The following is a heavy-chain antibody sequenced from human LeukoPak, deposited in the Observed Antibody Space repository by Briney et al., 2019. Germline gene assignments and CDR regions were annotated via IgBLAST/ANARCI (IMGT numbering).Heavy chain of an antibody. Sequence: GGSLRLSCAASGFTFSSYWMSWVRQAPGKGLEWVANIKKDGSEKYYVDSVKGRFTISRDNAKTSLYLQMNSLRAEDTAVYYCAKDWGEYFDYVWGSFTSFDSWGQGTLVTVSS. D-gene: IGHD3-16*01. V-gene: IGHV3-7*03. CDR2: IKKDGSEK. CDR1: GFTFSSYW. CDR3: AKDWGEYFDYVWGSFTSFDS. J-gene: IGHJ4*02.